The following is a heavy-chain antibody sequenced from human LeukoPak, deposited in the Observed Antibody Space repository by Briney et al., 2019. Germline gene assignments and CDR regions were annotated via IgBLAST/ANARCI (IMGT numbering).Heavy chain of an antibody. Sequence: ASVKVSCXASGYTFTSYDINWVRQAIGQGLEWMGWMNPNSGNTGYAQKFQGRVAMTRNTSISTAYMELSSLRSEDTAVYYCARLAHYYDSSGYYVDYWGQGTLVTVSS. CDR1: GYTFTSYD. D-gene: IGHD3-22*01. CDR3: ARLAHYYDSSGYYVDY. J-gene: IGHJ4*02. CDR2: MNPNSGNT. V-gene: IGHV1-8*01.